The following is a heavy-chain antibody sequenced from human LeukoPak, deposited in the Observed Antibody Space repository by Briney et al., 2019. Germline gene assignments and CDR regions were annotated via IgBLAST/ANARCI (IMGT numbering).Heavy chain of an antibody. CDR2: ISYDGSNK. V-gene: IGHV3-30*18. J-gene: IGHJ5*02. CDR1: GFTFSSYG. CDR3: TKGGGISANPLDP. D-gene: IGHD3-16*02. Sequence: GGSLRLSCAASGFTFSSYGMHWVRQAPGKGLEWVAVISYDGSNKYYADSVKGRFTISRDNSKNTLYLQMNSLRPEDTAVYYCTKGGGISANPLDPWGQGTLVTVSS.